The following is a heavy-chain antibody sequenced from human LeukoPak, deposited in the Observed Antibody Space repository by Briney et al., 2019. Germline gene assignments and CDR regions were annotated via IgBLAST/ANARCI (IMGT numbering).Heavy chain of an antibody. V-gene: IGHV3-33*01. J-gene: IGHJ4*02. CDR2: IWFDGSKE. CDR1: GFTFRSYG. Sequence: PGRSLRLSCSASGFTFRSYGMHWVRQAPGKGLEWVAVIWFDGSKEYYADSAKGRFTISRDNPRNTVYLQMNSLRVEDTAVYYCTRGPRNDNFCWGQGTLVTVSS. D-gene: IGHD1-1*01. CDR3: TRGPRNDNFC.